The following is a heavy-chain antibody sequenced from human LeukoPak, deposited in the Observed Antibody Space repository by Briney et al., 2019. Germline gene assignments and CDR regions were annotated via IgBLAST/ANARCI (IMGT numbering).Heavy chain of an antibody. V-gene: IGHV3-66*01. J-gene: IGHJ4*02. CDR2: IYSGGST. D-gene: IGHD3-22*01. CDR1: GFTVSNNY. Sequence: GGSLRLSCAASGFTVSNNYMSWVRQAPGKGLEWVSVIYSGGSTYYADSVKGRFTISRDNSKNTLYLQMNSLIAEDTAVYYCARVGGDSSGYYDYWGQGTLVTVSS. CDR3: ARVGGDSSGYYDY.